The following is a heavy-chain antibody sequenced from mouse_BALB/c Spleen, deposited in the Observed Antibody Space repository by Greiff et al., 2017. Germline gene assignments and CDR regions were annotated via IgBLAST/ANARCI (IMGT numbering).Heavy chain of an antibody. CDR3: TRLTETGDYFDY. CDR1: GFTFSSYT. J-gene: IGHJ2*01. D-gene: IGHD4-1*01. V-gene: IGHV5-6-4*01. Sequence: EVHLVESGGGLVKPGGSLKLSCAASGFTFSSYTMSWVRQTPEKRLEWVATISSGGSYTYYPDSVKGRFTISRDNAKNTLYLQMSSLKSEDTAMYYCTRLTETGDYFDYWGQGTTLTVSS. CDR2: ISSGGSYT.